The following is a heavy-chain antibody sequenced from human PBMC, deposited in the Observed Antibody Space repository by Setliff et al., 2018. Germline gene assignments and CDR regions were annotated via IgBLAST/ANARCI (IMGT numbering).Heavy chain of an antibody. V-gene: IGHV3-43*01. CDR2: IAYDGGST. Sequence: LRLSCAASGFTFNNYNMHWVRQAPGKGLEWVSIIAYDGGSTSYADSVKGRFTISRDNSKNSLYLQMNSLRTEDTALYYCAKDISGSIDYWGQGTLVTVSS. CDR1: GFTFNNYN. CDR3: AKDISGSIDY. D-gene: IGHD5-12*01. J-gene: IGHJ4*02.